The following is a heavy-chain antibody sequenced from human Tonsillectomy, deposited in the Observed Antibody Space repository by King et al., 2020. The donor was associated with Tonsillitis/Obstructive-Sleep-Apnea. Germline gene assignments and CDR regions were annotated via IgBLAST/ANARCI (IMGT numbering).Heavy chain of an antibody. CDR3: AKPPLVGATGSFAI. D-gene: IGHD1-26*01. CDR2: ILYDGSNK. CDR1: GFTFSRYG. V-gene: IGHV3-30*18. J-gene: IGHJ3*02. Sequence: VQLVESGGGVVQPGRSLRLSCAASGFTFSRYGMHWVRQAPGKGLEWVAVILYDGSNKYYADSVKGRFTISRDNSKNTLYLQMNSLRAEDTAVYYCAKPPLVGATGSFAIWGQGTMVTVSS.